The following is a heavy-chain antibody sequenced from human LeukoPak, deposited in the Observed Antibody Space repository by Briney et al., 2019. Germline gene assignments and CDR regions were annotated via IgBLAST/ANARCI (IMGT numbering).Heavy chain of an antibody. Sequence: SETLSLTCAVSGYSISSGYYWGWIRQPPGKGMEWIGSIYHSGSTYYNPSLKSRVTISVDTSKNQFSLKLSSVTAADTAVYYCATSSWIQLWLRFDYWGQGTLVTVSS. CDR1: GYSISSGYY. V-gene: IGHV4-38-2*01. CDR3: ATSSWIQLWLRFDY. CDR2: IYHSGST. J-gene: IGHJ4*02. D-gene: IGHD5-18*01.